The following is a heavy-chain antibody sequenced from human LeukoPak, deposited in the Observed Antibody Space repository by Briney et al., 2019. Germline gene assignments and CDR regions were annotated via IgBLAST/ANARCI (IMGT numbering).Heavy chain of an antibody. CDR1: GFTFSSYA. D-gene: IGHD3-16*01. V-gene: IGHV3-23*01. CDR2: ISDKGGTT. CDR3: ARRLDYSAGTFDY. Sequence: GGSLRLSCAASGFTFSSYAMNWVRQAPGKGLEWVSGISDKGGTTYYADSVEGRFTISRDNSKNTLYLQMNSLRAEDTAVYYCARRLDYSAGTFDYWGQGTLVTVSS. J-gene: IGHJ4*02.